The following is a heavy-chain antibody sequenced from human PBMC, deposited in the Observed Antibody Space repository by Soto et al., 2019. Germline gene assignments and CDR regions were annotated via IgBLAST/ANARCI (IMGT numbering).Heavy chain of an antibody. Sequence: QVQLQESGPGLVKPSETLSLTCTVSGDSISSYYWSWIRQPPGKGQEWMGHMDNSGSTNYNPSLKGRVTISVDNSKNQFSLQLSSVRAADTAVYYCARWLSKMLRGVVFDIWGQGTMVTVSS. CDR2: MDNSGST. CDR1: GDSISSYY. CDR3: ARWLSKMLRGVVFDI. D-gene: IGHD3-10*01. J-gene: IGHJ3*02. V-gene: IGHV4-59*08.